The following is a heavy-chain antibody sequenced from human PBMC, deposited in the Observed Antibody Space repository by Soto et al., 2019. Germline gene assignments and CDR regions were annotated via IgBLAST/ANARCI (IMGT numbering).Heavy chain of an antibody. V-gene: IGHV1-69*02. CDR1: GGDFLSYT. CDR2: IIPILDVA. Sequence: QLVQSGAEVKRPGSSVKVSCKASGGDFLSYTISWVRQVPGQGPEWMGTIIPILDVAKNAQKFQGRVAITADKATSAVYMELRSLRSDDTAVYCWAQMWFGELWHGMDVWGQGTTITVSS. D-gene: IGHD3-10*01. J-gene: IGHJ6*02. CDR3: AQMWFGELWHGMDV.